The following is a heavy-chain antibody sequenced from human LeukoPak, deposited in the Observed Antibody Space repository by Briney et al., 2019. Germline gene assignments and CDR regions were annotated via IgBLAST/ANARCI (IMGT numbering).Heavy chain of an antibody. Sequence: PGGSLRLSCAASGFTFSSYAMSWVRQAPGKGLEWVSAISGSGSSTYYADSVKGRFTISRDNAKNSLYLQMNSLRAEDTAVYYCARDLSVGATYYYYYGMDVWGKGPRSPSPQ. CDR3: ARDLSVGATYYYYYGMDV. V-gene: IGHV3-23*01. CDR1: GFTFSSYA. D-gene: IGHD1-26*01. J-gene: IGHJ6*01. CDR2: ISGSGSST.